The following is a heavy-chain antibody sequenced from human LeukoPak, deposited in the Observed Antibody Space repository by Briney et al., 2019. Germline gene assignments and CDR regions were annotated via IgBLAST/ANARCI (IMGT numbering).Heavy chain of an antibody. J-gene: IGHJ3*02. CDR3: ASLKALDIVVVPAAETDAFDI. V-gene: IGHV3-21*01. D-gene: IGHD2-2*03. CDR1: GFTFSSYS. Sequence: GGSLRLSCAASGFTFSSYSMNWVRQAPGKGLEWVSSISSSSSYIYYADSVKGRFTISRDNAKNSLYLQMNSLRAEDTAVYYCASLKALDIVVVPAAETDAFDIWGQGTMVTVSS. CDR2: ISSSSSYI.